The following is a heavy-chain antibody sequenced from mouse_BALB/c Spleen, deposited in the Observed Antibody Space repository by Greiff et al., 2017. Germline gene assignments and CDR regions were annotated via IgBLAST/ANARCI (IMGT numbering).Heavy chain of an antibody. J-gene: IGHJ4*01. CDR1: GYTFTDYN. D-gene: IGHD2-3*01. CDR2: INPNNSGT. Sequence: VQLQQSGPELVKPGASVKIPCKASGYTFTDYNMDWVKQSHGKSLEWIGDINPNNSGTIYNQKFKGKATLTVDKSSSTAYMELRSLTSEDTAVYYCARGGGYYDGYPYAMDYWGQGTSVTVSA. V-gene: IGHV1-18*01. CDR3: ARGGGYYDGYPYAMDY.